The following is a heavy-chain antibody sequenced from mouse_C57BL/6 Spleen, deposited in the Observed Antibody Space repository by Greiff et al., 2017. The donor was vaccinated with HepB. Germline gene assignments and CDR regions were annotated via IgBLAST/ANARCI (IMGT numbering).Heavy chain of an antibody. J-gene: IGHJ1*03. CDR3: AREPYGYDGYFDV. V-gene: IGHV3-6*01. CDR1: GYSITSGYY. CDR2: ISYDGSN. D-gene: IGHD2-2*01. Sequence: DVQLVESGPGLVKPSQSLSLTCSVTGYSITSGYYWNWIRQFPGNKLEWMGYISYDGSNNYNPSLKNRISITRDTSKNQFSLKLNSVTTEDTATYYCAREPYGYDGYFDVWGTGTTVTVSS.